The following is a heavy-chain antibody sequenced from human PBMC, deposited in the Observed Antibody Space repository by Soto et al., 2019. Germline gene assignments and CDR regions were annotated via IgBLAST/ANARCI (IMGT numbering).Heavy chain of an antibody. D-gene: IGHD2-21*02. CDR2: ISSYNGNT. CDR1: GYTFTSYG. J-gene: IGHJ5*02. Sequence: QVQLVQSGAEVKKPGASVKVSCKASGYTFTSYGISWVRQAPGQGLEWMGWISSYNGNTNYAQKLQGRLTMPTDASTDTAYMELRSLTSDDTAVYYCARDTVHGDSKGGSWFDPWGQGTLVTVSS. V-gene: IGHV1-18*01. CDR3: ARDTVHGDSKGGSWFDP.